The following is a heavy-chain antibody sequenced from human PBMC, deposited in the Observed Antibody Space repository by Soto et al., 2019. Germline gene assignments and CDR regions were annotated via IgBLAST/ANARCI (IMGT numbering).Heavy chain of an antibody. CDR2: ISGTGSPT. CDR1: GFTFGNFA. V-gene: IGHV3-23*01. CDR3: ARDMSGGTYNYYYGMDV. J-gene: IGHJ6*02. Sequence: GGSLRLPYAVSGFTFGNFAMTWVRQTPGRGLEWVSAISGTGSPTYYADSVKGRFTISRDNSKNTLYLQMNSLRADDTAVYYCARDMSGGTYNYYYGMDVWGQGTTVTVSS. D-gene: IGHD1-26*01.